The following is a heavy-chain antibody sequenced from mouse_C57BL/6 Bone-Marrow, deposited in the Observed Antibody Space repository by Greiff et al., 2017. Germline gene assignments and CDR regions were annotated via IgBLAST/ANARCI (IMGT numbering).Heavy chain of an antibody. V-gene: IGHV1-82*01. CDR2: IYPGDGDT. Sequence: VKLMESGPELVKPGASVKISCKASGYAFSSSWMNWVKQRPGQGLEWIGRIYPGDGDTYYNGKFKGKATLTADKSSSTAYMQLSSLTSEDSAVYFCARGGYDAWFAYWGKGTLVTVSA. D-gene: IGHD2-2*01. J-gene: IGHJ3*01. CDR1: GYAFSSSW. CDR3: ARGGYDAWFAY.